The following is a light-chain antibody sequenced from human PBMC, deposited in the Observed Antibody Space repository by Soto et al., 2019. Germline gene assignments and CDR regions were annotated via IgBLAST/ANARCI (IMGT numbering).Light chain of an antibody. Sequence: DIVMTQSPDSLAVSLGERATINCKSSQSVLYSSNNKNYLAWYQQKPGQPPKLLIYWASTRESGVPDRFSGSGSGTDFTHTISSLQAEDVAVYYCQQYTGPWTFGQGTKVEIK. J-gene: IGKJ1*01. V-gene: IGKV4-1*01. CDR2: WAS. CDR3: QQYTGPWT. CDR1: QSVLYSSNNKNY.